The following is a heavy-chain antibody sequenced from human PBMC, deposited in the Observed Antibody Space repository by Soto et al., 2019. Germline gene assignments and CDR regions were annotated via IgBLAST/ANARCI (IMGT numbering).Heavy chain of an antibody. CDR1: GGSISSGGYY. V-gene: IGHV4-31*03. Sequence: QVQLQESRPGLVKPSQTLSLTCNVSGGSISSGGYYWSWIRQHPGKGLEWIGYIYHSGSTYYNPSLQRRVTISVATSKNPFSLKLGSVTAADTAVYYCARLRGGDERGYWFDPWGQGNLVTVSS. J-gene: IGHJ5*02. D-gene: IGHD2-21*02. CDR3: ARLRGGDERGYWFDP. CDR2: IYHSGST.